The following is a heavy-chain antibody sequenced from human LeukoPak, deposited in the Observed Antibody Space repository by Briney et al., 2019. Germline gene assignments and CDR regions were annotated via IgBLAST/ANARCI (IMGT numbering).Heavy chain of an antibody. J-gene: IGHJ4*02. D-gene: IGHD3-16*01. CDR3: TRDVTSYGHFDS. V-gene: IGHV3-23*01. CDR2: ISGSGGST. CDR1: GFTFSSYA. Sequence: PGGSLRLSCAASGFTFSSYAMSWVRRAPGKGLEWVSAISGSGGSTYYADSVKGRFTISRDNSKNTLYLQMNSLRAEDTAVYYCTRDVTSYGHFDSWGQGTLVTVAS.